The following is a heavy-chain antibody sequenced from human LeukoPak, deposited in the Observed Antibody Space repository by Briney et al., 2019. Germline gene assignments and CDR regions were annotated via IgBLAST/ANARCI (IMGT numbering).Heavy chain of an antibody. CDR1: GYTFTGYY. D-gene: IGHD5-24*01. Sequence: GASVKVSCKASGYTFTGYYMHRVRQAPGQGLEWMGWINPNSGGTNYAQKFQGRVTMTRDTSIRTGYVELSRLRSDDTAVYFCARLPSAGGADGFDYWGQGTPVTVSS. V-gene: IGHV1-2*02. CDR2: INPNSGGT. J-gene: IGHJ4*02. CDR3: ARLPSAGGADGFDY.